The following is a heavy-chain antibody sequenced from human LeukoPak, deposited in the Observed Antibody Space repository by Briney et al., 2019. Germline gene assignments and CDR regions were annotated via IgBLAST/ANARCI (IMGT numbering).Heavy chain of an antibody. V-gene: IGHV4-61*02. CDR3: ARALKKEAFDI. J-gene: IGHJ3*02. Sequence: SQTLSLTCTVSGGSISSGSYYWSWIRPPPGKGLEWIGRLYTSGSPNYNPSLKLRVTISVDTSKNQFSLKLSSVTAADTAVYYCARALKKEAFDIWGQGTMVTVSS. CDR1: GGSISSGSYY. CDR2: LYTSGSP.